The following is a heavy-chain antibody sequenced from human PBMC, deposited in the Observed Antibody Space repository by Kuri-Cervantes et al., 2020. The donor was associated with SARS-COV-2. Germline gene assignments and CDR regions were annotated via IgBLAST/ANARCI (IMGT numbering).Heavy chain of an antibody. J-gene: IGHJ4*02. V-gene: IGHV3-23*01. CDR1: GFTFSSYA. D-gene: IGHD6-6*01. Sequence: GESLKISCAASGFTFSSYAMSWVRQAPGKGLEWVSAISGSGGSTCYADSVKGRFTISRDNSKNTLYLQMNSLRAEDTAVYYCAKRTSTGEYSIPSGPLDYWGQGTLVTVSS. CDR3: AKRTSTGEYSIPSGPLDY. CDR2: ISGSGGST.